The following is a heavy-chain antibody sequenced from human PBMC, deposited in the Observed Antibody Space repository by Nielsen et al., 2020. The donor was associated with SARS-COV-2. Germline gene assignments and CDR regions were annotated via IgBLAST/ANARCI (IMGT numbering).Heavy chain of an antibody. CDR3: ARVLSYTFDI. CDR2: ISSSSYI. Sequence: GESLKISCAASGFTFSSYGMHWVRQAPGKGLEWVSSISSSSYIYYADSVKGRFTISRDNAKNSLYLQMNSLRAEDTAVYYCARVLSYTFDIWGQGTMVTVSS. V-gene: IGHV3-21*01. D-gene: IGHD3-3*01. CDR1: GFTFSSYG. J-gene: IGHJ3*02.